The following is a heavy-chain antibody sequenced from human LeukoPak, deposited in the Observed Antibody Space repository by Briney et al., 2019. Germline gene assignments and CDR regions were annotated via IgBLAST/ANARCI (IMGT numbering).Heavy chain of an antibody. CDR1: GGSISSYY. V-gene: IGHV4-59*08. Sequence: SETLSLTCTVSGGSISSYYWSWIRQPPGKGLGWIGYIYYSGSTNYNPSLKSRVTISVDTSKNQFSLKLSSVTAADTAVYYCARAAKWEAGFDPWGQGTLVTVSS. CDR3: ARAAKWEAGFDP. J-gene: IGHJ5*02. D-gene: IGHD1-26*01. CDR2: IYYSGST.